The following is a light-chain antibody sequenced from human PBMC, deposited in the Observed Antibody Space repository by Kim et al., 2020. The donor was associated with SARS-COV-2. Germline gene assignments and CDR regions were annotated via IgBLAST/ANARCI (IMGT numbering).Light chain of an antibody. CDR1: QSVSNN. CDR3: QQYNDWPPWT. V-gene: IGKV3-15*01. J-gene: IGKJ1*01. CDR2: RAS. Sequence: SRGERATRSCRAGQSVSNNLAWYQQNPGQAPRLLIYRASTRATGVPARFSGSGSGTEFTLTISSLQSEDFAVYYCQQYNDWPPWTFGQGTKVDIK.